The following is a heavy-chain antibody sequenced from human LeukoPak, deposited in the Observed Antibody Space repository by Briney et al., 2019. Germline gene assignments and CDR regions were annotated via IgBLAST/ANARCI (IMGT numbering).Heavy chain of an antibody. Sequence: PGGSLRLSFAASGFTFSDHYMDWVRQAPGKGLEWVGRAKNKADSYTIEYAASVRGRFTISRDDSKNSLYLQMNSLKTEDTAVYYCVKDSSFWTFDYWGQGTLVTVSS. V-gene: IGHV3-72*01. J-gene: IGHJ4*02. CDR3: VKDSSFWTFDY. CDR2: AKNKADSYTI. CDR1: GFTFSDHY. D-gene: IGHD6-6*01.